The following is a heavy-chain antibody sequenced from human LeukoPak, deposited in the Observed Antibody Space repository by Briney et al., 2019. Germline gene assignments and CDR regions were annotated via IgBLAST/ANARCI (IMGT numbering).Heavy chain of an antibody. V-gene: IGHV1-69*04. CDR3: ASAAGGNRDY. Sequence: SMKVSCKASEGTFSSFAMGGERRAPGQVVEWMGRIIPILGIANYAKKLKGRVMITADKSTSTAYMELSSMRSEDTAVYYCASAAGGNRDYWGQGTLVTVSS. D-gene: IGHD4-23*01. CDR2: IIPILGIA. J-gene: IGHJ4*02. CDR1: EGTFSSFA.